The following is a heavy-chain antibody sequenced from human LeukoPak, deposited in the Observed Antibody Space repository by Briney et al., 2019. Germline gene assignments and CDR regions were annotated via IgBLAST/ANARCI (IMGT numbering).Heavy chain of an antibody. Sequence: SETLSLTCTVSGGSISPFQWSWIRQSAGKRLEWIGLIRNTGSADYNPSLKSRVTISVDTSKNQFSLKLSSVTAADTAVYYCARDLYTKTLNSGWFDPWGQGTLVTVSS. CDR3: ARDLYTKTLNSGWFDP. CDR2: IRNTGSA. D-gene: IGHD3-16*01. J-gene: IGHJ5*02. CDR1: GGSISPFQ. V-gene: IGHV4-4*07.